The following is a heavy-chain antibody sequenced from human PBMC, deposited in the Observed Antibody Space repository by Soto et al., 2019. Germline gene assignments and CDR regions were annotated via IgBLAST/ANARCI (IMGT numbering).Heavy chain of an antibody. D-gene: IGHD3-22*01. CDR1: GFTFSSYG. CDR3: AKLYDSSGYYSGSPPPLSY. J-gene: IGHJ4*02. CDR2: ISYDGSNK. Sequence: QPGGSLRLSCAASGFTFSSYGMHWVRQAPGKGLEWVAVISYDGSNKYYADSVKGRFTISRDNSKNTLYLQMNSLRAEDTAVYYCAKLYDSSGYYSGSPPPLSYWGQGTLVTVSS. V-gene: IGHV3-30*18.